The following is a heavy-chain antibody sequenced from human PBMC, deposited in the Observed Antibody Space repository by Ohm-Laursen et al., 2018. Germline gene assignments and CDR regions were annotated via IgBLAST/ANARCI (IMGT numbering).Heavy chain of an antibody. CDR1: GFTFDDYA. CDR2: ISWNNNSI. Sequence: SLRLSCAASGFTFDDYAMHWVRQAPGKGLEWVSGISWNNNSIVYVDSVKGRFTISRDDAKNSLYLQMNSLKTEDTAIYYCTRRRDPVGYYSYGINVWGQGTTVTVSS. CDR3: TRRRDPVGYYSYGINV. V-gene: IGHV3-9*01. J-gene: IGHJ6*02. D-gene: IGHD3-10*01.